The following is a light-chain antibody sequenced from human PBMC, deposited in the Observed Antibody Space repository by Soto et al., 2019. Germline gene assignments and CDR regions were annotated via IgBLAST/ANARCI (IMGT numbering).Light chain of an antibody. J-gene: IGKJ4*01. Sequence: DIQITQSPSTLSASVGDRVTITCRASQSISSWLAWYQQKPGKAPKLLIYDASSLESGVPSRFSGSGSGTEFTLTISSLQPDDFATYYCQQYKSYSTFGGGTKVDI. V-gene: IGKV1-5*01. CDR2: DAS. CDR1: QSISSW. CDR3: QQYKSYST.